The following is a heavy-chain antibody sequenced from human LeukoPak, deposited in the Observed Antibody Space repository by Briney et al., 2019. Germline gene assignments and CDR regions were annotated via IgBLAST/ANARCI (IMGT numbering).Heavy chain of an antibody. CDR2: IIPIFGTA. Sequence: SVKVSCKASGGTFSSYAISWVRQAPGQGLEWMGGIIPIFGTANYAQKFQGRVTITADESTSTAYMELSSLRSEDAAVYYCARAYYDSSGYYYFDYWGQGTLVAVSS. CDR3: ARAYYDSSGYYYFDY. J-gene: IGHJ4*02. D-gene: IGHD3-22*01. CDR1: GGTFSSYA. V-gene: IGHV1-69*13.